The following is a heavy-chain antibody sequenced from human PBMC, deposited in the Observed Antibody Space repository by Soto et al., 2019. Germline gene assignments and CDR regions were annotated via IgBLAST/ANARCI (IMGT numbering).Heavy chain of an antibody. D-gene: IGHD3-9*01. J-gene: IGHJ4*02. CDR3: ARAFAIDWYTYYFDY. CDR1: GGSMSSSNW. Sequence: PSETLSLTCAVSGGSMSSSNWWSWVRQPPGKGLEWIGEIYHSGSTNYNPSLKSRVTISVDKSRNQFSLKLRYVTAADTAVYYCARAFAIDWYTYYFDYWGQGPLVTVSS. V-gene: IGHV4-4*02. CDR2: IYHSGST.